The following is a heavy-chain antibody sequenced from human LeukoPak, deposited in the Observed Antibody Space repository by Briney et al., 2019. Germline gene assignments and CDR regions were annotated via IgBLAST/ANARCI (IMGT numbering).Heavy chain of an antibody. J-gene: IGHJ4*02. CDR3: ARARILTHDYYDSLDY. CDR2: INPNSGGT. Sequence: GASVKVSCNASGYTFTGYYMHWVRQAPGQGLEWMGWINPNSGGTNYAQKFQGRVTMTRDTSISTAYMELSRLRSDDTAVYYCARARILTHDYYDSLDYWGQGTLVTVSS. CDR1: GYTFTGYY. D-gene: IGHD3-22*01. V-gene: IGHV1-2*02.